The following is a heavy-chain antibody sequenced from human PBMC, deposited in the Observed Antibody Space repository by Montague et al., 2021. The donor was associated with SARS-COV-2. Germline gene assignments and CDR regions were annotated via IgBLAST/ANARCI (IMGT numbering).Heavy chain of an antibody. CDR2: IYYSGST. CDR3: ARTTRSISAAGTASAY. Sequence: TLSLTYTVSGGSISSGGYYWSWIRQHPGKGLEWIGYIYYSGSTYYNPSLKSRVTISVDTSKNQFALKLSTVTASDTAVYYCARTTRSISAAGTASAYWGQGTPVTVSS. D-gene: IGHD6-13*01. CDR1: GGSISSGGYY. J-gene: IGHJ4*01. V-gene: IGHV4-31*03.